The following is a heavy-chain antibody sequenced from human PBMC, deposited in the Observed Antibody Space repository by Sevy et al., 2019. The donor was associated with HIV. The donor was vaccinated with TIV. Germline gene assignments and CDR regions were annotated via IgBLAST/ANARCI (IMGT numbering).Heavy chain of an antibody. CDR2: IWSSSSYI. CDR1: GFTFSTYN. V-gene: IGHV3-21*01. Sequence: GGSLRLSCAASGFTFSTYNMNWVRQAPGKGLEWVSSIWSSSSYIDYANSVKGRFTISRDNAKNSLYLQMNSLKVEDTAVYYCARDRTYGSFIDYWGQGTLVTVSS. CDR3: ARDRTYGSFIDY. D-gene: IGHD3-10*01. J-gene: IGHJ4*02.